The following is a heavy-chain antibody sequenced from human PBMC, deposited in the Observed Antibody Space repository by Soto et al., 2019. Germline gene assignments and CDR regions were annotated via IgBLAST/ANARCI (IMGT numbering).Heavy chain of an antibody. V-gene: IGHV3-66*01. CDR2: IYKDFT. Sequence: EVQLVESGGGLVQPGGSLRLSCVASGFTVTDIYMNWVRQAPGKGLEWVSVIYKDFTDYADFVKGRFSVSTDSSKNALYLQMDNLRAEDTAVYYCAREPRYCSGGSCSIMGDAFDIWGQGAMVTDSS. D-gene: IGHD2-15*01. CDR3: AREPRYCSGGSCSIMGDAFDI. J-gene: IGHJ3*02. CDR1: GFTVTDIY.